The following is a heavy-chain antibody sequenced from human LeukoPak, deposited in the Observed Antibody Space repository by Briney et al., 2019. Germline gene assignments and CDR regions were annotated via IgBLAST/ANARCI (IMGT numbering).Heavy chain of an antibody. CDR3: ARHDLGRNYYGSGAVDY. CDR1: GGSISSYY. Sequence: SETLSLTCTVSGGSISSYYWSWIRQPPGKGLEWIGYIYYSGSTNYNPSLKSRVTISVDTSKNQFSLKLSSVTAADTAVYYCARHDLGRNYYGSGAVDYWGQGTLVTVSS. V-gene: IGHV4-59*08. CDR2: IYYSGST. D-gene: IGHD3-10*01. J-gene: IGHJ4*02.